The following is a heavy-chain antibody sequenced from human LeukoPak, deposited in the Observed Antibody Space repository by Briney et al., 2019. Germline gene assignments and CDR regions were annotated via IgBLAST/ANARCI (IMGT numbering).Heavy chain of an antibody. V-gene: IGHV3-49*03. CDR2: IRSKAYGGTT. J-gene: IGHJ6*02. D-gene: IGHD3-16*01. Sequence: GGSLRLSCAASGFTFSDYHMSWIRQAPGKGLEWVSFIRSKAYGGTTDYAASVKGRFTISRDDSKSLAYLQMNSLKTEDTAVYYCTRDSAAMILHGMDVWGQGTTVTVSS. CDR1: GFTFSDYH. CDR3: TRDSAAMILHGMDV.